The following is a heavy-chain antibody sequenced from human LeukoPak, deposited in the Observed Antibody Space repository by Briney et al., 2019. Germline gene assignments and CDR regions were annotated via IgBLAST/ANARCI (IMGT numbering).Heavy chain of an antibody. Sequence: GPSLRPSWAAAAFTVSINYMSSVRHAPGKWLEWVSVISIGGSTYYADSVKGRFTISRDNSKNTLYLQMHSLRAEDTAVYYCAGSPSVSGSYVKYYFDYWGQGTLVTVSS. CDR3: AGSPSVSGSYVKYYFDY. CDR1: AFTVSINY. CDR2: ISIGGST. J-gene: IGHJ4*02. V-gene: IGHV3-66*02. D-gene: IGHD1-26*01.